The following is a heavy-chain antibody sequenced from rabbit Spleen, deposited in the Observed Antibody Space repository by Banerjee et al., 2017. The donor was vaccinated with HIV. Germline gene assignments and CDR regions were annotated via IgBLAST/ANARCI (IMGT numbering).Heavy chain of an antibody. CDR3: ARDTSSSFSSYGMDL. CDR2: IYAGSGSSGT. D-gene: IGHD1-1*01. CDR1: GIDFSNYYY. V-gene: IGHV1S45*01. Sequence: QQQLEESGGGLVKPGGTLTLTCKASGIDFSNYYYMCWVRQAPGKGLEWIGCIYAGSGSSGTSYASWAKGRFTISKTSSTTVTLQMTSLTAADTATYFCARDTSSSFSSYGMDLWGPGTLVTVS. J-gene: IGHJ6*01.